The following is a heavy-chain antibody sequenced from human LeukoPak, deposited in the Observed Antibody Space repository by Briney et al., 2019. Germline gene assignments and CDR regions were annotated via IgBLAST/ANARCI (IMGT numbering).Heavy chain of an antibody. J-gene: IGHJ4*02. CDR2: INPNSGGT. CDR3: ARVGEEGIVVPAAYFDY. CDR1: GYTFTGYY. D-gene: IGHD2-2*01. V-gene: IGHV1-2*02. Sequence: ASVKVSCKTSGYTFTGYYMHWVRQAPGQGLEWMGWINPNSGGTNYAQKFQGRVTMTRDTSISTAYMELSRLRSDGTAVYYCARVGEEGIVVPAAYFDYWGQGTLVTVSS.